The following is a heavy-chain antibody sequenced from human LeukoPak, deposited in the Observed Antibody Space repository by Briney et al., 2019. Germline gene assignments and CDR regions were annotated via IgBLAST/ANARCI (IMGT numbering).Heavy chain of an antibody. CDR3: ARGVRADGVKSREKRRYFDL. CDR1: GGSISSSSYY. D-gene: IGHD1-26*01. Sequence: SETLSLTCTVSGGSISSSSYYWGWIRQPPGKGLEWIGEINHSGSTNYNPSLKSRVTISVDTSKNQFSLKLSSVTAADTAVYYCARGVRADGVKSREKRRYFDLWGRGTLVTVSS. V-gene: IGHV4-39*07. CDR2: INHSGST. J-gene: IGHJ2*01.